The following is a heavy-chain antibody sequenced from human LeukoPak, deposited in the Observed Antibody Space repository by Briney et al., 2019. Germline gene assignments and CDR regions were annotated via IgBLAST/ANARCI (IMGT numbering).Heavy chain of an antibody. CDR1: GFTFSSYA. Sequence: GGSLRLSCAASGFTFSSYAMSWVRQAPGKGLEWVSAISGSGGSTYYADSVKGRFTISRDNSKNTLYLQMNSLRAEDTAVYYCAKDREEGLWFGIFDYWGQGTLVTVFS. J-gene: IGHJ4*02. D-gene: IGHD3-10*01. CDR3: AKDREEGLWFGIFDY. V-gene: IGHV3-23*01. CDR2: ISGSGGST.